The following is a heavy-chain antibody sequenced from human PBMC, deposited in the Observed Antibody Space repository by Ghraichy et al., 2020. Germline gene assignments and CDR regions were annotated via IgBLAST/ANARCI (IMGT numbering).Heavy chain of an antibody. V-gene: IGHV3-53*01. CDR3: ARDREADDVHVFDI. J-gene: IGHJ3*02. CDR1: GFTFSSSY. CDR2: IYCGGST. Sequence: GGSLRLSCAASGFTFSSSYMSWVRQAPGKGLEWVSVIYCGGSTTYAASVKSRFTTFRDNSTNTVLLQLINMRAADTAVYYCARDREADDVHVFDILGQGTVVTVSS.